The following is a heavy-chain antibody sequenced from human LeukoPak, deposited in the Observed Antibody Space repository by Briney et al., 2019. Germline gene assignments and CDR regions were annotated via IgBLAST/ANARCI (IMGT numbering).Heavy chain of an antibody. CDR2: ISSSGSTI. CDR3: ARDRYYDFWSGYPYDAFDI. V-gene: IGHV3-48*03. CDR1: GFTFSSYE. D-gene: IGHD3-3*01. Sequence: GGSLRLSCAASGFTFSSYEMNWVRQAPGKGLEWVSYISSSGSTIYYADSVKGRFTISRDNAKNSLYLQMNSLRAEDTAVYYCARDRYYDFWSGYPYDAFDIWGQGTVVTVSS. J-gene: IGHJ3*02.